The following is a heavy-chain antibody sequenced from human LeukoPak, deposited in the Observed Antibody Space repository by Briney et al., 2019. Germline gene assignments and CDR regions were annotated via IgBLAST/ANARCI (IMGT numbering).Heavy chain of an antibody. CDR2: ICGSGDST. CDR3: AKSHASCGGGCLSQFFDS. J-gene: IGHJ4*02. V-gene: IGHV3-23*01. CDR1: GCSFSSYA. Sequence: GGSLRLSCAVSGCSFSSYAMSWVPQTPGKGLEWVSAICGSGDSTYYTDSVKGRFTISRDNSKNTLSLQVNSLRAEDTAVYFCAKSHASCGGGCLSQFFDSWGQGTLVTVSS. D-gene: IGHD2-21*02.